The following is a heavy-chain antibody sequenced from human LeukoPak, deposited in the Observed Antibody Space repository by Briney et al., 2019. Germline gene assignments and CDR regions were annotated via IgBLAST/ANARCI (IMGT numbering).Heavy chain of an antibody. CDR2: IYSGGST. D-gene: IGHD4-17*01. V-gene: IGHV3-66*01. CDR3: ASTTTVTTNSAFSHDAFDI. CDR1: GFTVSSNY. Sequence: GGSLRLSCAASGFTVSSNYMSWVRQAPGKGLEWVSVIYSGGSTYYADSVKGRFTISRDNSKNTLYLQMKSLRAEDTAVYYCASTTTVTTNSAFSHDAFDIWGQGTMVTVSS. J-gene: IGHJ3*02.